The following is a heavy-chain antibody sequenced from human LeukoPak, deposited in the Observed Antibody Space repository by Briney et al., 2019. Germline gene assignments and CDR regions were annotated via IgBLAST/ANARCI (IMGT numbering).Heavy chain of an antibody. Sequence: GGSLRLSCAASGFTFSSYAVSWVRQAPGKGLEWVSAISGSGGSTFYADSVKGRFTISRDNSKNTLYLQMNSPRAEDTAVYYCAKSDRYCSSTSCYPLYYYYGMDVWGQGTTVTVSS. CDR3: AKSDRYCSSTSCYPLYYYYGMDV. J-gene: IGHJ6*02. CDR2: ISGSGGST. D-gene: IGHD2-2*01. V-gene: IGHV3-23*01. CDR1: GFTFSSYA.